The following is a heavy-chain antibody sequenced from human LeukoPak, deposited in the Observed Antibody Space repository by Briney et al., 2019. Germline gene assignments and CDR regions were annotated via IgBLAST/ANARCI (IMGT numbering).Heavy chain of an antibody. CDR1: GYSFTTYW. CDR2: MNPNSGNT. CDR3: ASRDIAAATSFDY. J-gene: IGHJ4*02. Sequence: GESLKISCKGSGYSFTTYWIGRVRQLPGKGLEWMGWMNPNSGNTGYAQKFQGRVTMTRNTSISTAYMELSSLRSEDTAVYYCASRDIAAATSFDYWGQGTPVTVSS. D-gene: IGHD6-13*01. V-gene: IGHV1-8*02.